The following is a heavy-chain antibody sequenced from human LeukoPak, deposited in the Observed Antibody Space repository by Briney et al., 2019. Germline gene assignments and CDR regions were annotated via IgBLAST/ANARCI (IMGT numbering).Heavy chain of an antibody. Sequence: ASVKVSCKASGYTFTIYDINWVRQAPGQGLEWMGWMNPNSGNTGYAQKFQGRVTITRNTSISTAYMELSSLRSEDTAVYYCARVKSGTMRVDYWGQGTLVTVSS. J-gene: IGHJ4*02. CDR1: GYTFTIYD. V-gene: IGHV1-8*03. CDR3: ARVKSGTMRVDY. CDR2: MNPNSGNT. D-gene: IGHD1-7*01.